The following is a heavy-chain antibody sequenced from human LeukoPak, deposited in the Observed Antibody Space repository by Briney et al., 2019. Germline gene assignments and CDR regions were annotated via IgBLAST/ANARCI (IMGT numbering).Heavy chain of an antibody. V-gene: IGHV3-30*04. CDR2: ISYDGSNK. CDR1: GFTFSTYA. J-gene: IGHJ4*02. Sequence: GGSLRLSCSASGFTFSTYAMHWVRHAPGKGLEWVAVISYDGSNKYYADSVKGRFTISRDNSKNTLYLQMNSLRAEDTAVYYCARATKDQGVDYWGQGTLVTVSS. CDR3: ARATKDQGVDY. D-gene: IGHD2-2*01.